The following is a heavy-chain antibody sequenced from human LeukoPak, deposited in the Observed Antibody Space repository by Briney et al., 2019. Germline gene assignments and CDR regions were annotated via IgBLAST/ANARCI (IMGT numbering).Heavy chain of an antibody. CDR2: FDPEDGET. V-gene: IGHV1-24*01. CDR3: AAPLLYCSSTSCYARGFDY. J-gene: IGHJ4*02. CDR1: GYTLTELS. Sequence: GASVKVSCKVSGYTLTELSMHWVRQAPGKGLEWMGGFDPEDGETIYAQKFQGRVTMTEDTSTDTAYMELSSLRSEDTAVYYCAAPLLYCSSTSCYARGFDYWGQGTLVTVSS. D-gene: IGHD2-2*01.